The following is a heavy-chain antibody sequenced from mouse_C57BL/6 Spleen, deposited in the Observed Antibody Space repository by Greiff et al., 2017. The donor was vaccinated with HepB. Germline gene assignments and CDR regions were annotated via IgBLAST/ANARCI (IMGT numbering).Heavy chain of an antibody. Sequence: EVKLMESGPGLVKPSQSLSLTCSVTGYSITSGYYWNWLRQFPGNKLEWMGYISYDGSNNYNPSLKNRISITRDTSKNQFFLKLNSVTTEDTATYYCAARGDGYGYFDVWGTGTTVTVSS. J-gene: IGHJ1*03. CDR3: AARGDGYGYFDV. CDR1: GYSITSGYY. CDR2: ISYDGSN. D-gene: IGHD2-3*01. V-gene: IGHV3-6*01.